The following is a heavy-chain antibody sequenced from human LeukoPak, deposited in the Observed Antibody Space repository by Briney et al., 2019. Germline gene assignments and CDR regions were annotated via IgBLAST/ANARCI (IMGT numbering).Heavy chain of an antibody. CDR1: GGTFSSYA. Sequence: SVEVSCKASGGTFSSYAISWVRQAPGQGLEWMGGITPIFGTANYAQKFQGRVTITADESTSTAYMELSSLRSENTAVYCCARSYCSGGSCYGGNWFDPRGQGTLVTVSS. D-gene: IGHD2-15*01. CDR3: ARSYCSGGSCYGGNWFDP. J-gene: IGHJ5*02. V-gene: IGHV1-69*13. CDR2: ITPIFGTA.